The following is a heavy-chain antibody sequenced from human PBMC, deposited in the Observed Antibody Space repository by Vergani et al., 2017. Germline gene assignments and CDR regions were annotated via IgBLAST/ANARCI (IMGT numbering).Heavy chain of an antibody. CDR3: ARGTQSSSSTWGDYYYYYMDV. V-gene: IGHV1-46*01. D-gene: IGHD6-6*01. J-gene: IGHJ6*03. CDR2: INPSGGST. Sequence: QVQLVQSGAEVKKPGSSVKVSCKASGGTFSSYAISWVRQAPGQGLEWMGIINPSGGSTSYAQKFQGRVTMTRDTSTSTVYMELSSLRSEDTAVYYCARGTQSSSSTWGDYYYYYMDVWGKGTTVTVSS. CDR1: GGTFSSYA.